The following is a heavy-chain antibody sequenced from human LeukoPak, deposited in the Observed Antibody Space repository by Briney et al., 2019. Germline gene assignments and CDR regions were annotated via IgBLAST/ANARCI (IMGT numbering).Heavy chain of an antibody. CDR2: INPNSGGT. D-gene: IGHD2-21*01. V-gene: IGHV1-2*02. CDR3: ARADRLHGGPYLIGP. CDR1: GYSFTDYY. Sequence: ASVKVSCKTSGYSFTDYYMHWVRQAPGQGLEWMGWINPNSGGTSSAQKFQGRVTMTRDTSITTVYMEVSWLTSDDTSIYYCARADRLHGGPYLIGPWGQGTLVTVSS. J-gene: IGHJ5*02.